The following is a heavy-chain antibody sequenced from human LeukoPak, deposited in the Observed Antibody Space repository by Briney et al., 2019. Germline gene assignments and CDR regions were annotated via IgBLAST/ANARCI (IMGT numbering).Heavy chain of an antibody. J-gene: IGHJ4*02. CDR1: GFTFSSYW. V-gene: IGHV3-7*01. CDR3: ARDSRGSNYYDSSGYFLDY. Sequence: GGSLRLSCAASGFTFSSYWMSWVRHAPGKGLEWVANIKQDGSEKYYVDSVKGRFTISRDNAKNSLYLQMNSLRAEDTAVYYCARDSRGSNYYDSSGYFLDYWGQGTLVTVSS. D-gene: IGHD3-22*01. CDR2: IKQDGSEK.